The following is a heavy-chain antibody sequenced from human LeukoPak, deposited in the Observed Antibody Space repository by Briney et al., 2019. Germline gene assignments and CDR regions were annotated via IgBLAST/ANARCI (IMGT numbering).Heavy chain of an antibody. D-gene: IGHD3-22*01. V-gene: IGHV1-69*13. CDR2: IIPIFGTA. Sequence: PVKVSCKASGGTFSSYAISWVRQAPGQWLEWMGGIIPIFGTANYAQKFQGRVTITADESTSTAYMELSSLRSEDTAVYYCARETYYYDSSGYPLGYYFDYWGQGTLVTVSS. CDR1: GGTFSSYA. CDR3: ARETYYYDSSGYPLGYYFDY. J-gene: IGHJ4*02.